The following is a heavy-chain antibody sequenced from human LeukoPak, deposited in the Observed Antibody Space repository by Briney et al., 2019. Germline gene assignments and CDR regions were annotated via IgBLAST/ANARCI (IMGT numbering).Heavy chain of an antibody. CDR3: ARHGSIGARQNWFDP. CDR2: IYPGDSDT. D-gene: IGHD6-6*01. V-gene: IGHV5-51*01. J-gene: IGHJ5*02. Sequence: GGSLKISCQGSGYIFRNYWIGWVRQMPGKGLEWMGIIYPGDSDTRYNPSFQGQVTISADKSINIAYLQWSSLKASDSAMYYCARHGSIGARQNWFDPWGQGALVTVSS. CDR1: GYIFRNYW.